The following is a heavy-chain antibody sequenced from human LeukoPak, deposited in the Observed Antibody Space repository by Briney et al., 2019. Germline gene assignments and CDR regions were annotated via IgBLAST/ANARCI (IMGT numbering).Heavy chain of an antibody. D-gene: IGHD3-22*01. CDR3: AKDAFYYDDSSGPFGY. J-gene: IGHJ4*02. Sequence: GGSLRLSCAASGFTFSSYAMSWVRQAPGKGLEWVSAISGSGGSTYYADSVKGRFTISRDNSKNTLYLQMNSLRAEDTAVYYCAKDAFYYDDSSGPFGYWGQETLVTVSS. V-gene: IGHV3-23*01. CDR2: ISGSGGST. CDR1: GFTFSSYA.